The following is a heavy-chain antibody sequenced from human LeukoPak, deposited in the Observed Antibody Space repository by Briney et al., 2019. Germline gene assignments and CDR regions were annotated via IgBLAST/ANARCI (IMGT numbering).Heavy chain of an antibody. CDR2: INPSGGST. V-gene: IGHV1-46*01. J-gene: IGHJ3*02. Sequence: ASVKVSCKVSGYTLTELSMHWVRQAPGQGLEWMGIINPSGGSTSYAQKFQGRVTMTRDTSTSTVYMELSSLRSEDTAVYYCARGRRSSGGITDIWGQGTMVTVSS. CDR1: GYTLTELS. D-gene: IGHD2-15*01. CDR3: ARGRRSSGGITDI.